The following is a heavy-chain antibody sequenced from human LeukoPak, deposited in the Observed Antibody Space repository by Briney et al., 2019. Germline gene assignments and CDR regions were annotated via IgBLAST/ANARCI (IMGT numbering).Heavy chain of an antibody. CDR1: GGSFSGYY. J-gene: IGHJ4*02. D-gene: IGHD6-13*01. Sequence: SETLSLTCAVYGGSFSGYYWSWIRQPPGKGLEWIGEINHSGSTNYNPSLKSRVTISVDTSKTQFSLNLRSVTAADTAVYYCARHRIRGSSWYGALGYWGQGTLVTVSS. V-gene: IGHV4-34*01. CDR2: INHSGST. CDR3: ARHRIRGSSWYGALGY.